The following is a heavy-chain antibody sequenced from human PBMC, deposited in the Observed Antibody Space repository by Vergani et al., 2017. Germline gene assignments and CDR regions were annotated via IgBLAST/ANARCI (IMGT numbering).Heavy chain of an antibody. V-gene: IGHV4-39*01. D-gene: IGHD6-19*01. Sequence: QLQLQESGPGLVKPSATLSLPFSVSGASIRSSNYSWGWIRQPPGKGLEWIASIYYSGSTYYNPSLKSRVTISVDTSKNQFSLKLSSVTAADTAVYFCARHSTVEWLVKLGGIDPWGQGILVTVSS. CDR1: GASIRSSNYS. J-gene: IGHJ5*02. CDR2: IYYSGST. CDR3: ARHSTVEWLVKLGGIDP.